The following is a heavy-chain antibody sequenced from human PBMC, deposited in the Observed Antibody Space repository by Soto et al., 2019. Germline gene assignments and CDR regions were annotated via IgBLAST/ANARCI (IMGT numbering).Heavy chain of an antibody. CDR1: GYTFTSYY. V-gene: IGHV1-46*03. J-gene: IGHJ3*02. CDR2: INPSGGST. Sequence: ASVKVSCKASGYTFTSYYMHWVRQAPGQGLEWMGIINPSGGSTSYAQKFQGRVTMTRDTSTSTAYMELSSLRSEDTAVYYCARAGDYGDYGDAFDIWGQGTMVTVSS. CDR3: ARAGDYGDYGDAFDI. D-gene: IGHD4-17*01.